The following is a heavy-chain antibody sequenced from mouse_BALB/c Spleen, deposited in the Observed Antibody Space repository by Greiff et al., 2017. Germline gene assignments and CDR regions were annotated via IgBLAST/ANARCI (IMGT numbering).Heavy chain of an antibody. CDR2: ILPGSGST. CDR3: ARRGYYDYDYWYFDV. D-gene: IGHD2-4*01. CDR1: GYTFSSYW. Sequence: VQLQQSGAELMKPGASVKISCKATGYTFSSYWIEWVKQRPGHGLEWIGEILPGSGSTNYNEKFKGKATFTADTSSNTAYMQLSSLTSEDSAVYYCARRGYYDYDYWYFDVWGAGTTVTVSS. J-gene: IGHJ1*01. V-gene: IGHV1-9*01.